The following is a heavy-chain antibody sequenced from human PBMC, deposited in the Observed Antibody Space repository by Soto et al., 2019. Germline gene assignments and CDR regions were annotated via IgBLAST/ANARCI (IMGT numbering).Heavy chain of an antibody. CDR3: ARGAGDGYNEPGYFAY. V-gene: IGHV3-30-3*01. D-gene: IGHD5-12*01. Sequence: QVQLVESGGGVVQPGRSLRLSCAASGFTFSSYAMHWVRQAPGKGLEWVAVISYDGSNKYYADSVKGRFTISRDNSKNTLYLQMNSLRAEDTAVYYCARGAGDGYNEPGYFAYWGQGTLVTVSS. J-gene: IGHJ4*02. CDR2: ISYDGSNK. CDR1: GFTFSSYA.